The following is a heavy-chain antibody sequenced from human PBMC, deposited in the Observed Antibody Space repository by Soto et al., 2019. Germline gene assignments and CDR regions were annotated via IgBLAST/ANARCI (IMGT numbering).Heavy chain of an antibody. V-gene: IGHV3-30*09. CDR2: ITYDGANG. Sequence: GGSLRLSCLASGFIFLSYAMHWVRQAPGKGLEWVAVITYDGANGYYADSVRGRFAISRDNSKSTLFLQMNSLRPEDTAVYYCARAFSGSYPNFDYWGQGTLVTVSS. CDR3: ARAFSGSYPNFDY. J-gene: IGHJ4*02. D-gene: IGHD1-26*01. CDR1: GFIFLSYA.